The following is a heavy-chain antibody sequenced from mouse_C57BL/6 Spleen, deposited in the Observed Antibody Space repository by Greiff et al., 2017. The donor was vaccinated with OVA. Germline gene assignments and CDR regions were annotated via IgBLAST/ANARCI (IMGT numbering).Heavy chain of an antibody. V-gene: IGHV5-4*01. J-gene: IGHJ2*01. Sequence: EVQGVESGGGLVKPGGSLKLSCAASGFTFSSYAMSWVRQTPEKRLEWVATISDGGSYTYYPDNVKGRFTISRDNAKNNLYLQMSHLKSEDTAMYYCARGGITTTSDYWGQGTTLTVSS. D-gene: IGHD2-4*01. CDR1: GFTFSSYA. CDR2: ISDGGSYT. CDR3: ARGGITTTSDY.